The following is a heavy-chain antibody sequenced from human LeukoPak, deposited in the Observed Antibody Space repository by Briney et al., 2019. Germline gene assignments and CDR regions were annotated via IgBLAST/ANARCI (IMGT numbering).Heavy chain of an antibody. J-gene: IGHJ3*02. V-gene: IGHV3-74*01. Sequence: GGSLRLSCAASGFTFSSYWMHWVRQAPGKGLVWVSRINSDGSSTSYADSVKGRFTISRDNAKNTLYLQMNSLRAEDTAVYYCASEASQYYYDSSGYAFDIWGQGTMVTVSS. CDR2: INSDGSST. D-gene: IGHD3-22*01. CDR1: GFTFSSYW. CDR3: ASEASQYYYDSSGYAFDI.